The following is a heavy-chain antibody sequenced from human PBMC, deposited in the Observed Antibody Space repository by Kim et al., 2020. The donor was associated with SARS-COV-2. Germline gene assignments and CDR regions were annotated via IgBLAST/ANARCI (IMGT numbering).Heavy chain of an antibody. J-gene: IGHJ3*02. CDR2: IKRDGSEK. CDR1: GFTFSSYW. V-gene: IGHV3-7*01. CDR3: AREKTDYITKEAFDI. D-gene: IGHD4-4*01. Sequence: GGSLRLSCAASGFTFSSYWMSWVRQAPGKGLEWVANIKRDGSEKYYVDSVKGRFTISRDNAKNSLYLQMNSLRAEDTAVYYCAREKTDYITKEAFDIWGQGTMVTVSS.